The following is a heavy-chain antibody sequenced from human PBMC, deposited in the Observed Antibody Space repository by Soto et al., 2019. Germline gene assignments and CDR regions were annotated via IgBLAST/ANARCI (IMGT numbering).Heavy chain of an antibody. D-gene: IGHD2-2*01. Sequence: QVQLVESGGGVVQPGRSLRLSCAASGFTFSSYGMHWVRQAPGKGLEWVAVIWYDGSNKYYADSVKGRFTISRDNSKNTLYLQMNSLRAEDTAVYYCARDREVVVVPAAIALGWFDPWGQGTLVTVSS. V-gene: IGHV3-33*01. CDR3: ARDREVVVVPAAIALGWFDP. CDR1: GFTFSSYG. CDR2: IWYDGSNK. J-gene: IGHJ5*02.